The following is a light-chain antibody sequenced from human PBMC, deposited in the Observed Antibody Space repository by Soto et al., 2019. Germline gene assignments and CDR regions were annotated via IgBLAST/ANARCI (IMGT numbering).Light chain of an antibody. CDR3: QQYYSYPPVT. Sequence: EIVMTQSPATLSVSPGERATLSCRASQSVSSNLAWYQQKPGQAPRLLIYGASTRATGIPARFSGSGSGTEFTLTISSLQSEDFATYYCQQYYSYPPVTFGGGTKVDIK. CDR1: QSVSSN. J-gene: IGKJ4*01. CDR2: GAS. V-gene: IGKV3-15*01.